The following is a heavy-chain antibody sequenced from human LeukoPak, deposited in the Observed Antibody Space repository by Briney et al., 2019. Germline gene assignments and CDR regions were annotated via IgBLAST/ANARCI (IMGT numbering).Heavy chain of an antibody. Sequence: PGGSLRLSCAASGFTFSGYSMNWVRQAPGKGLEWVSYISSSSTTIYYADSVKGRFTISRDNAKNSLYLQMNSLRAEDTAVYYCARMNYYDSSGYYYPLGYWGQGTLVTVSS. D-gene: IGHD3-22*01. CDR2: ISSSSTTI. J-gene: IGHJ4*02. CDR1: GFTFSGYS. CDR3: ARMNYYDSSGYYYPLGY. V-gene: IGHV3-48*01.